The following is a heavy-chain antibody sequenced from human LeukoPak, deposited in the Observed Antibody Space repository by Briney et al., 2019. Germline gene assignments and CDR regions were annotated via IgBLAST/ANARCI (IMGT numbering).Heavy chain of an antibody. CDR3: AREERGAMAHRDY. D-gene: IGHD3-10*01. CDR1: GFTFSSYA. Sequence: GGSLRLSCAASGFTFSSYAISWVRQAPGQGLEWMGGIIPIFGTANYAQKFQGRVTITADKSTSTAYMELSSLRSEDTAVYYCAREERGAMAHRDYWGQGTLVTVSS. J-gene: IGHJ4*02. V-gene: IGHV1-69*06. CDR2: IIPIFGTA.